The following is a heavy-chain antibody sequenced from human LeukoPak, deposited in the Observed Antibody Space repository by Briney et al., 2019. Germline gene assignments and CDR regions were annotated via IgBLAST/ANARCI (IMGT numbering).Heavy chain of an antibody. V-gene: IGHV3-9*01. J-gene: IGHJ4*02. CDR1: GFTFDDYA. Sequence: PGGSLRLSCAASGFTFDDYAMRWVRQAPGKGLEWVSGISWNSGSIGYADSVKGRFTISRDNAKNSLYLQMNSLRAEDTALYYCAKDLRGYSYAIDYWGQGTLVTVSS. CDR3: AKDLRGYSYAIDY. CDR2: ISWNSGSI. D-gene: IGHD5-18*01.